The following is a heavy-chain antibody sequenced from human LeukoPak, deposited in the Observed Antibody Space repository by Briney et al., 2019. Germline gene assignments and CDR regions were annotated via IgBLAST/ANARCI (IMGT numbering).Heavy chain of an antibody. D-gene: IGHD4-17*01. J-gene: IGHJ6*03. CDR3: ARDNGDYGDYGYYYYMDV. V-gene: IGHV4-59*01. Sequence: SETLSLTCTVSGGSISSYYWSWIRQPPGKGLEWIGYIYYSGSTNYNPSLKSRVTISVDTSKNQFSLKLSSVTAADTAVYYCARDNGDYGDYGYYYYMDVWGKGTTVTVSS. CDR1: GGSISSYY. CDR2: IYYSGST.